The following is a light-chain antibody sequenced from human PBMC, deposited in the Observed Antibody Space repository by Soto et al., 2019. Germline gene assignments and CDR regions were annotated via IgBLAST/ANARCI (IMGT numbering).Light chain of an antibody. J-gene: IGKJ1*01. CDR1: QSISNW. Sequence: DIQMTQSPSTLSASVGDRVTITCRASQSISNWLAWYQQKPGKAPKLLIYDASSLETGVPSRFSGSLSGTEFTLTISSLQPDDSATYYCQHYNTFWTFGQGTKVDIK. V-gene: IGKV1-5*01. CDR3: QHYNTFWT. CDR2: DAS.